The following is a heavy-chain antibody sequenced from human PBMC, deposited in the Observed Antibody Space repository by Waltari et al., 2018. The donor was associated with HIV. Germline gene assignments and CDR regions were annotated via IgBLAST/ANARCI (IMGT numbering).Heavy chain of an antibody. CDR3: ARGIRLV. CDR1: GYTFTGYY. CDR2: INPNSGGT. D-gene: IGHD1-20*01. V-gene: IGHV1-2*02. J-gene: IGHJ4*02. Sequence: QVQLVQAGAEVKKPGASVKVSCKAAGYTFTGYYIHWVRQAPRQGLEWMGCINPNSGGTNYAQKFQGRVTMTRDTSTSTSYMELNRLRSDDTAVYYCARGIRLVWGQGTLVTVSS.